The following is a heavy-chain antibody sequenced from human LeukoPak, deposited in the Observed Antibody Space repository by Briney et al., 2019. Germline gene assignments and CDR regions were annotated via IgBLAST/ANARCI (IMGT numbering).Heavy chain of an antibody. CDR3: ARAYEDDFWSGRTLDY. D-gene: IGHD3-3*01. CDR1: GGSISSYY. V-gene: IGHV4-4*09. CDR2: IYTSGST. Sequence: SETLSLTCTVSGGSISSYYWSWIRQPPGKGLEWIGYIYTSGSTNYNPSLKSRVTISVDTSKNQFSLKLSSVTAADTAVYYCARAYEDDFWSGRTLDYWGQGTLVTVPS. J-gene: IGHJ4*02.